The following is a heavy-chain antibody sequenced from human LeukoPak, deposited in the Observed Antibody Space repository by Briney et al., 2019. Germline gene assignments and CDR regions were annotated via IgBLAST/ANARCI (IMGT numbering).Heavy chain of an antibody. V-gene: IGHV1-8*01. CDR3: TRGSSGRRDN. CDR2: MNPNSGNT. Sequence: ASVKVSCKAAGYTFTSCDINWVRQATGQGLEWMGWMNPNSGNTGYGQSFQGRITMTRDISIGTAYMELSNLTSEDTAIYYCTRGSSGRRDNWGQGTLVTVSA. D-gene: IGHD6-19*01. J-gene: IGHJ4*02. CDR1: GYTFTSCD.